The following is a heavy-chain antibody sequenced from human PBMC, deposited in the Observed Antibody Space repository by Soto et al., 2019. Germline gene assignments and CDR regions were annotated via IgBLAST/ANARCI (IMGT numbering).Heavy chain of an antibody. V-gene: IGHV1-46*01. D-gene: IGHD3-10*01. J-gene: IGHJ4*02. Sequence: GASVKVSCKASGYPFTSYYMHWERQPTAHGLEWMGIINPSGGSTIYAQKFPGRVTMTRDTSTSTVDMELRSLRSEDTAVYYCARDQITMVRGETFAYWSQGTLVTVAS. CDR3: ARDQITMVRGETFAY. CDR1: GYPFTSYY. CDR2: INPSGGST.